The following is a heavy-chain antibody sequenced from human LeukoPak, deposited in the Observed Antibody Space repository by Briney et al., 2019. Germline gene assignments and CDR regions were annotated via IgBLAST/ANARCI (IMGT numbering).Heavy chain of an antibody. D-gene: IGHD1-26*01. CDR2: VHYSGTT. Sequence: SETLSLTCTVSGGSISDYYWNWIRQPPGKGLEWIAYVHYSGTTKYNPSLQSRVTTAVDMSKKEVSLRLDSVTAADTAVYYCARVRGRGSYYFNYWGQGTLVTVSS. CDR1: GGSISDYY. J-gene: IGHJ4*02. CDR3: ARVRGRGSYYFNY. V-gene: IGHV4-59*12.